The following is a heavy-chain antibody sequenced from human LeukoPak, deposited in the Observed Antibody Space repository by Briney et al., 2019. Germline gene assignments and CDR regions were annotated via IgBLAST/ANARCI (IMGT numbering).Heavy chain of an antibody. D-gene: IGHD1-26*01. Sequence: PGGSLRLSCAASGFTFSSYAMSWVRQAPGTGLEWVSAISGGAYSTYYADSVKGRFTISRDNSKNTLYLQMNSLRADDTAVYYCARSTGGNQYSGSHGWFDPWGQGTLVTVSS. J-gene: IGHJ5*02. CDR3: ARSTGGNQYSGSHGWFDP. CDR1: GFTFSSYA. V-gene: IGHV3-23*01. CDR2: ISGGAYST.